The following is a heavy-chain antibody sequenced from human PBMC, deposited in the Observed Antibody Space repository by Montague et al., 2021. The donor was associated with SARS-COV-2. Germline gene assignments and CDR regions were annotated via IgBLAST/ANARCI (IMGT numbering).Heavy chain of an antibody. CDR2: IRPDGTST. CDR1: GFNFRSYW. V-gene: IGHV3-74*01. CDR3: VRPLWFGDSDYYFES. D-gene: IGHD3-10*01. J-gene: IGHJ4*02. Sequence: SLRLSCAASGFNFRSYWMHWVRQVPGRGLVWVSRIRPDGTSTHYAASVKGRFVISRDNAKNTLSPEMTNLRVDDTAIYYCVRPLWFGDSDYYFESWGQGTLVSVSS.